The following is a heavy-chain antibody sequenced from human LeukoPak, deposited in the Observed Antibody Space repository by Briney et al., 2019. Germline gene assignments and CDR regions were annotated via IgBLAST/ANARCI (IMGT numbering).Heavy chain of an antibody. Sequence: PGRTLRLSCAASGFTFSNYAMNWVRQAPGKGLEWVSLITGSTGSTYYADSVKGRFSISGDNSKNTIYLQMNGLRAEDTAVYYCARGYFDSSGGQGALVTVSS. D-gene: IGHD3-9*01. J-gene: IGHJ4*02. CDR1: GFTFSNYA. V-gene: IGHV3-23*01. CDR3: ARGYFDSS. CDR2: ITGSTGST.